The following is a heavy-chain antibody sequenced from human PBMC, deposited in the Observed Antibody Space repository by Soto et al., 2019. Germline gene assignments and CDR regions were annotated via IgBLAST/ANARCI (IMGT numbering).Heavy chain of an antibody. V-gene: IGHV1-69*01. CDR2: IIPIFSTA. D-gene: IGHD2-15*01. CDR1: GGTFSSYA. CDR3: AGYCSGGSCYHWFDP. J-gene: IGHJ5*02. Sequence: QVQLVQSGAEVKKPGSSVKVSCKASGGTFSSYAISWVRQAPGQGLEWMGGIIPIFSTANYAQKFQGRVTITADESTSTAYMELSSLSSEDTAVYYCAGYCSGGSCYHWFDPWGQGTLVTVSS.